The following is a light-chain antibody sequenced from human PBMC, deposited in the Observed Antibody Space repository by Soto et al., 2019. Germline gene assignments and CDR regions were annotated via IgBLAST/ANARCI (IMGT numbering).Light chain of an antibody. CDR3: QQSYTTPYT. CDR1: QSISNY. V-gene: IGKV1-39*01. CDR2: AAS. Sequence: TQSPSPLSASVGDRVTITCRSSQSISNYLNWYQQKLGKAPQLLIYAASSLQSGVPSRFSGSGSGTDFTLTISSLQPEDFATYYCQQSYTTPYTFGQGTKLEIK. J-gene: IGKJ2*01.